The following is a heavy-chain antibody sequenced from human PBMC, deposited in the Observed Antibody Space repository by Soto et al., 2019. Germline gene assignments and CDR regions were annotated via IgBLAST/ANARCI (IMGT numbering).Heavy chain of an antibody. J-gene: IGHJ5*02. CDR1: GGTSTIYT. V-gene: IGHV1-69*02. CDR2: IVPTLRIT. D-gene: IGHD1-26*01. CDR3: ATAKYGAGRVGVHS. Sequence: QVQLVQSGAEVKKPGASLRVSCETSGGTSTIYTITWVRQAPGQGLQWMGRIVPTLRITNYAQEFQGRLTXTADSSTSTAHIELTSLTSEDTAVYYCATAKYGAGRVGVHSWGQGTLVTVSS.